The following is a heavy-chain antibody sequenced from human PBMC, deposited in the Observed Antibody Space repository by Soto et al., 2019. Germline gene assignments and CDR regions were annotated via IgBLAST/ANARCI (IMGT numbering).Heavy chain of an antibody. J-gene: IGHJ6*02. CDR1: GFPFSNYY. CDR3: AKDLHCCAMDV. V-gene: IGHV3-23*01. CDR2: ISGSEDNI. Sequence: EVQLLESGGGLVQPGGSLRLSCVASGFPFSNYYMDWVRQAPGKGLEWVAVISGSEDNIHYADSVKGRFTISRDNSMNTLYLQMNSLRADDTAIYYCAKDLHCCAMDVWGQGTTVTVSS.